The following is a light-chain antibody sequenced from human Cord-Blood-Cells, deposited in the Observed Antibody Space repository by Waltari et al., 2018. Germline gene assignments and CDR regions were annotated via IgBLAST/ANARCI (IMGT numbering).Light chain of an antibody. V-gene: IGKV1-27*01. J-gene: IGKJ3*01. CDR2: AAS. CDR1: QGISTY. Sequence: DIQMTQSPSSLSASVGDRVTITCRASQGISTYLAWYQQKPGKVPKLLIYAASTLQSGVPARFSGSGSGTDFTLTISSLQPEDVALYYCQKYNSALFTFGPGTKVDIQ. CDR3: QKYNSALFT.